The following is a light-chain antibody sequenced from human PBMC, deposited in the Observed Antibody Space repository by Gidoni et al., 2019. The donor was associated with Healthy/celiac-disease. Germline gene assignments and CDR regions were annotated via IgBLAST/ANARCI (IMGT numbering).Light chain of an antibody. CDR2: AAS. J-gene: IGKJ1*01. CDR3: QQLNSYPRT. CDR1: QGISSY. V-gene: IGKV1-9*01. Sequence: DIQLTQSPSFLSASVGDRVTITCRASQGISSYLAWYQQKPGKAPKLLIYAASTLQSGVPSRFSCSGSGTEFTLTIISLQPEDFATYYCQQLNSYPRTLGQGTKVEIK.